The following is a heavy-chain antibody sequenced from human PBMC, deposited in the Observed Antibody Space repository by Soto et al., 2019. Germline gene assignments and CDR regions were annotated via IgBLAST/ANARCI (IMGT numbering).Heavy chain of an antibody. CDR3: VRVGGYYGGYPNFDY. Sequence: SETLSISCIVSGSSISPYYWSWLRQPPGKGLEWIGKIYYSGITNYNPSRKSRVTISVDTSKNQFSLKLTSVTAADTAVYYCVRVGGYYGGYPNFDYWGQGTLVTVSS. J-gene: IGHJ4*02. D-gene: IGHD4-17*01. CDR1: GSSISPYY. V-gene: IGHV4-59*01. CDR2: IYYSGIT.